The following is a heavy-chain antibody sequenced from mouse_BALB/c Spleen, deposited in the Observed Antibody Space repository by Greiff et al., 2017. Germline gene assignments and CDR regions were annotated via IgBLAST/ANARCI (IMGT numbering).Heavy chain of an antibody. V-gene: IGHV2-9-2*01. CDR3: VRDPYGSSPAWFAY. CDR1: GFSLTSYD. J-gene: IGHJ3*01. CDR2: IWTGGGT. Sequence: QVQLQQSGPGLVAPSQSLSITCTVSGFSLTSYDISWIRQPPGKGLEWLGVIWTGGGTNYNSAFMSRLSISKDNSKSQVFLKMNSLQTDDTAIYYCVRDPYGSSPAWFAYWGQGTLVTVSA. D-gene: IGHD1-1*01.